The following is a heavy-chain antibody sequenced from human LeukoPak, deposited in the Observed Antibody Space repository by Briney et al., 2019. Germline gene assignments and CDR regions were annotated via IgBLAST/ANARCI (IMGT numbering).Heavy chain of an antibody. CDR1: GGSISSGGYS. J-gene: IGHJ4*02. D-gene: IGHD5-18*01. CDR2: IYHSGST. Sequence: PSETLSLTCAVSGGSISSGGYSWSWLRQPPGKGLEWIGYIYHSGSTYYNPSLKSRVTISVDTSKNQFSLKLSSVTAADTAVYYCARDGGGYSYGGFDYWGQGTLVTVSS. CDR3: ARDGGGYSYGGFDY. V-gene: IGHV4-30-2*01.